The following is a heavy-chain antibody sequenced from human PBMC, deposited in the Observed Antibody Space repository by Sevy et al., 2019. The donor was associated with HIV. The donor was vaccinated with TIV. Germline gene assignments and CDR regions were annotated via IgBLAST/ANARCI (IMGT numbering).Heavy chain of an antibody. Sequence: GGSLRLSCVASQFNFDTYAMHWVRQAPGKGLEWVATISFDATNKHYPGSVKGRFTISRDNFQNSLFLQMDSLRPEDTAVYYCALERLSSDVAEYFQNWGQDTLVTVSS. CDR1: QFNFDTYA. J-gene: IGHJ1*01. CDR3: ALERLSSDVAEYFQN. CDR2: ISFDATNK. V-gene: IGHV3-30-3*02. D-gene: IGHD1-1*01.